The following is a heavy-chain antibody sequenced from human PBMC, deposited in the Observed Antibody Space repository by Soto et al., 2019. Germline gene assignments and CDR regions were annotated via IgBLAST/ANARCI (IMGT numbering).Heavy chain of an antibody. CDR3: ARRTNYGLFNY. CDR2: IYYSGST. Sequence: SETLSLTCAVSGDSVSSGSFYWSWIRQPPGKGLEWIGSIYYSGSTYYNPSLKSRVTISVDTSKNQFSLKLSSVTAADTAVYYCARRTNYGLFNYWGQGALVTVSS. CDR1: GDSVSSGSFY. V-gene: IGHV4-39*01. J-gene: IGHJ4*02. D-gene: IGHD3-10*01.